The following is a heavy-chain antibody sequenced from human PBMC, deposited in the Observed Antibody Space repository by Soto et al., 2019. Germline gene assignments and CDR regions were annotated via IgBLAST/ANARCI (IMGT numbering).Heavy chain of an antibody. V-gene: IGHV3-53*01. D-gene: IGHD3-10*01. Sequence: GGSLRLSCAASGFTVTNNYMSWVRQAPGKGLEWVSVIYRGGSTYYADSVKGRFTISRDNSKNTLYLQMNSLRTEDTAVYYCARDYGPPNYYYVMDVLGQGTTVTVSS. J-gene: IGHJ6*02. CDR1: GFTVTNNY. CDR3: ARDYGPPNYYYVMDV. CDR2: IYRGGST.